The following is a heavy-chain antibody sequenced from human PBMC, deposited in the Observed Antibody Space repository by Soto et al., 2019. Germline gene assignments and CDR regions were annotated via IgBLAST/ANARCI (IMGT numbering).Heavy chain of an antibody. V-gene: IGHV4-59*01. D-gene: IGHD5-12*01. CDR1: GGSISSYY. CDR3: ARGKVGYDYYYYYYMDV. CDR2: IYYSGST. J-gene: IGHJ6*03. Sequence: SETLSLTCTVSGGSISSYYWSWIRQPPGKGLEWIGYIYYSGSTNYNPSLKSRVTISVDTSKNQFSLKLSSVTAADTAVYYCARGKVGYDYYYYYYMDVWGKGTTVTVSS.